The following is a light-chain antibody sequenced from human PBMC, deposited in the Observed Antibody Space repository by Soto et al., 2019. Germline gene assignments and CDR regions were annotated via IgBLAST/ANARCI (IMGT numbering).Light chain of an antibody. CDR2: AAS. Sequence: DIQMTQSPSSLSASVGDRVTITCRASQSISSYLNWYQQKPGKAPKLLIYAASNLQSGVPSRFSGGGSGTDFTLTISSLQPEDFATYYCQQSYSTPMYTFGQGTKVEIK. CDR1: QSISSY. CDR3: QQSYSTPMYT. J-gene: IGKJ2*01. V-gene: IGKV1-39*01.